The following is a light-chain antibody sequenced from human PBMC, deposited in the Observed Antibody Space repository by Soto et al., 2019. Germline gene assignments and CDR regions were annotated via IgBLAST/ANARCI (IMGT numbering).Light chain of an antibody. CDR2: GAS. J-gene: IGKJ1*01. V-gene: IGKV3-15*01. Sequence: EIVMTQSPATLSVSPGERSTLSCRASQSVSSNLAWYQQKPCHAPRLLIYGASTRATGIPARFSGSGSGTEFTLTISSLQSEDFAVYYCQQYNNWPTWTFGQGTKVDIK. CDR1: QSVSSN. CDR3: QQYNNWPTWT.